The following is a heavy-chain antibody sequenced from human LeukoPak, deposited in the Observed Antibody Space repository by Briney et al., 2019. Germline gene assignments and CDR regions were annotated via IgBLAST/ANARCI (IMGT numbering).Heavy chain of an antibody. D-gene: IGHD3-22*01. J-gene: IGHJ3*02. CDR3: ARPYYDSSGYYYWGNAFDI. V-gene: IGHV3-33*01. CDR2: IWYDGGNK. CDR1: GFTFSSYG. Sequence: GGSLRLSRAASGFTFSSYGMHWARQAPGKGLEWVAVIWYDGGNKYYADSVKGRFTISRDNSKNTLYLQMNSLRAEDTAVYYCARPYYDSSGYYYWGNAFDIWGQGTMVTVSS.